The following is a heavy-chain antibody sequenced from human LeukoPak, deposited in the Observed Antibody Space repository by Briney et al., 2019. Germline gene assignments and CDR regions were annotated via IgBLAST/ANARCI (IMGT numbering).Heavy chain of an antibody. J-gene: IGHJ4*02. V-gene: IGHV3-23*01. CDR3: AKDLSQWLEYYFDY. D-gene: IGHD6-19*01. CDR2: ISGSGGSE. CDR1: GFTFSSYA. Sequence: PGGSLRLSCAASGFTFSSYAMSWVRQPPGKGLEWVSAISGSGGSEYYADSVKGRFTISRDNSKNTLYLQMNSLRAEDTAVYYCAKDLSQWLEYYFDYRGQGILVTVSS.